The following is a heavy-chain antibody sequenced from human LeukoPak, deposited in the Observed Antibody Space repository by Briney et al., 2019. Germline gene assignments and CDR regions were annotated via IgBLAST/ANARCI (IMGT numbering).Heavy chain of an antibody. D-gene: IGHD3-16*01. J-gene: IGHJ6*03. V-gene: IGHV1-2*06. CDR3: ARGLGGYDYYYYMDV. CDR2: INPNSGGT. Sequence: ASVKVSCKASGYTFTGYYMHWVRQAPGQGLEWMGRINPNSGGTNYAQKFQGRVTMTRDTSISTAYMELSSLRSEDTAVYYCARGLGGYDYYYYMDVWGKGTTVTVSS. CDR1: GYTFTGYY.